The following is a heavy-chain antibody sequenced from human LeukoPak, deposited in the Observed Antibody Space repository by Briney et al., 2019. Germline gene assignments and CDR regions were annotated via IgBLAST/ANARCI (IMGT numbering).Heavy chain of an antibody. J-gene: IGHJ3*02. V-gene: IGHV4-34*01. D-gene: IGHD2-21*02. CDR3: ATGVVVTAIIGAFDI. Sequence: PSETLSLTCAVYRGSFIGNYWIWIRQPPGKGLEWIGEVNHSGSTNYNPSLKSRVTISIDTSKNQFSLKLSSVTAADTAVYYCATGVVVTAIIGAFDIWGQGTMVTVSS. CDR2: VNHSGST. CDR1: RGSFIGNY.